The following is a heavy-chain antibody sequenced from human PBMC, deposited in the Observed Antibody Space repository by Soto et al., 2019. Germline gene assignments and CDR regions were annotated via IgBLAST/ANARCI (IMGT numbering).Heavy chain of an antibody. CDR1: GFTFSNYG. CDR3: TKRRNVLRFLEWSSGMEV. Sequence: GGSLRLSCAASGFTFSNYGMHRVRQAPGKGLEWVAFISDDGSNKYYADSMKGRFTMSRDNSKSTLYLQMNSLRVEDTAVYYCTKRRNVLRFLEWSSGMEVWGQGTTVTVSS. J-gene: IGHJ6*02. CDR2: ISDDGSNK. V-gene: IGHV3-30*18. D-gene: IGHD3-3*01.